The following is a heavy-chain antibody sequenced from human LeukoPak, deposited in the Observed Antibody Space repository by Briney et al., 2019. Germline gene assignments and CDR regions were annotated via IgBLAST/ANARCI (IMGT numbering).Heavy chain of an antibody. V-gene: IGHV1-8*01. CDR2: MNPNSGNT. Sequence: ASVKVSCKASGYTFTSYDINWVRQATGQGLEWMGWMNPNSGNTGYAQKFQGRVTMTRNTSISTAYMELSSLRSEDTAVYYRARGLDTVHYYYYGMDVWGQGTTVTVSS. D-gene: IGHD2-2*03. CDR1: GYTFTSYD. CDR3: ARGLDTVHYYYYGMDV. J-gene: IGHJ6*02.